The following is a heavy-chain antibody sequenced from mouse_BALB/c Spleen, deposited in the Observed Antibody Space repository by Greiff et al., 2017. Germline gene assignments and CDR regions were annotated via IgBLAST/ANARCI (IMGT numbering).Heavy chain of an antibody. CDR2: ISTYYGDA. CDR3: AREGIYDPFAY. D-gene: IGHD2-3*01. J-gene: IGHJ3*01. Sequence: VKLMESGAELVRPGVSVKISCKGSGYTFTDYAMHWVKQSHAKSLEWIGVISTYYGDASYNQKFKGKATMTVDKSSSTAYMELARLTSEDSAIYYCAREGIYDPFAYWGQGTLVTVSA. V-gene: IGHV1S137*01. CDR1: GYTFTDYA.